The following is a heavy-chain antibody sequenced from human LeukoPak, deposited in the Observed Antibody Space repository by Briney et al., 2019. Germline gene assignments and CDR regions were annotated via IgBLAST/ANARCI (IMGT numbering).Heavy chain of an antibody. CDR3: ARFDSSSWYPVGWFDP. V-gene: IGHV3-53*01. CDR2: IYSGGST. D-gene: IGHD6-13*01. Sequence: GGSLRLSCAASGFTVSSNYMSWVRQAPGKGLEWVSVIYSGGSTYYADSVKGRFTISRDNSKNTLYLHMNSLRAEDTAVYYCARFDSSSWYPVGWFDPWGQGTLVTVSS. J-gene: IGHJ5*02. CDR1: GFTVSSNY.